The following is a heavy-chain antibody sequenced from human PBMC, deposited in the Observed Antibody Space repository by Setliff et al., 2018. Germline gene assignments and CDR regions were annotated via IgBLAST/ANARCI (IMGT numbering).Heavy chain of an antibody. V-gene: IGHV3-30*07. J-gene: IGHJ4*02. CDR3: AKDRVPDGYWDFDY. CDR2: ISYDVINK. CDR1: GFSINVYS. Sequence: PGGSLRLSCAASGFSINVYSMHWVRQAPGKGLEWVSVISYDVINKFYADSVKGRFTISRDISENTLYLQMNSLRPEDTAVYYCAKDRVPDGYWDFDYWGQGILVTVSS. D-gene: IGHD4-17*01.